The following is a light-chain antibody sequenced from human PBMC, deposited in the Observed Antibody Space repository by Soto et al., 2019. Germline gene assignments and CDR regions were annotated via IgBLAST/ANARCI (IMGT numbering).Light chain of an antibody. CDR3: SSYTSNYV. CDR2: DVS. J-gene: IGLJ1*01. Sequence: QYVLTQPSSVSGSPGRSITISCTGTSSDVGGYNYVSWYQQHPGKAPKLMIYDVSNRPSGVSNRFSGSKSGNTASLTISGLQAEDEADYYCSSYTSNYVSGTGTKVTVL. CDR1: SSDVGGYNY. V-gene: IGLV2-14*01.